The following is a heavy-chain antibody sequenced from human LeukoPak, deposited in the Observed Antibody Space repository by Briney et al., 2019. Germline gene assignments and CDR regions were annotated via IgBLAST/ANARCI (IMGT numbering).Heavy chain of an antibody. J-gene: IGHJ3*02. D-gene: IGHD2-2*01. CDR3: ARMGYCSSTSCYGGAFDI. Sequence: GGSLRHSCPASGFTVRSNYMNGVRQAPGKGLAGVSVIYSGGSTYYAECVQGRFTISRDNSKNTLYLQMNSLRAEDTAVYYCARMGYCSSTSCYGGAFDIWGQGTMVTVSS. V-gene: IGHV3-53*01. CDR2: IYSGGST. CDR1: GFTVRSNY.